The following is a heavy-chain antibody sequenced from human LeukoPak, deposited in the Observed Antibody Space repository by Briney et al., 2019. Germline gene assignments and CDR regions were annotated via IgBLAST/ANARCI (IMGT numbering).Heavy chain of an antibody. Sequence: ASVKVSCKASGGTFTNYAMHWVRQAPGQRLEWMGWINAGNGNTKYSQKFQDRVTITRDTSASTAYMELSSLKSEDTAVYYCARGILWFGELSSLGYWGQGTLVTVSS. CDR2: INAGNGNT. CDR3: ARGILWFGELSSLGY. D-gene: IGHD3-10*01. J-gene: IGHJ4*02. V-gene: IGHV1-3*01. CDR1: GGTFTNYA.